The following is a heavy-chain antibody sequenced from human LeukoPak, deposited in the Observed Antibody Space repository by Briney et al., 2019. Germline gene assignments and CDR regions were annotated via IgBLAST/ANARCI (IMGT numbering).Heavy chain of an antibody. D-gene: IGHD3-10*01. V-gene: IGHV3-30*18. Sequence: GGSLRLSCAASGFTFSSYGMHWVRQAPGKGLEWVAVISYDGSNKYYADSVKGRFTISRDNSKNTLYLQMNSLRAEDTAVYYCAKVTEYYYGSGLYYYYGMDVWGQGTTVTVSS. CDR2: ISYDGSNK. CDR3: AKVTEYYYGSGLYYYYGMDV. CDR1: GFTFSSYG. J-gene: IGHJ6*02.